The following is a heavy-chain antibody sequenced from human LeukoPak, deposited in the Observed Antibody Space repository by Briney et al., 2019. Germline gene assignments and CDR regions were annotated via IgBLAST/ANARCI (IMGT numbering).Heavy chain of an antibody. Sequence: PGGSLRLSCAASGFTLSTNSMNWVRQAPGKGLEWVSAISGSGGSTYYADSVKGRFTISRDNSKNTLYLQMNSLRAEDTAVYYCAKDCSSRGYSGYVMAPYFDYWGRGTLVTVSS. CDR2: ISGSGGST. CDR1: GFTLSTNS. J-gene: IGHJ4*02. V-gene: IGHV3-23*01. D-gene: IGHD5-12*01. CDR3: AKDCSSRGYSGYVMAPYFDY.